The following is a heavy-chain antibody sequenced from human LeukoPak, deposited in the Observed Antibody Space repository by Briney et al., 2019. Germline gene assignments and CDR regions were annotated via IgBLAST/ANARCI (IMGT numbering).Heavy chain of an antibody. CDR3: AGHSSVYYFDY. CDR2: IYSGGST. CDR1: AFTVSSNY. D-gene: IGHD4-11*01. J-gene: IGHJ4*02. V-gene: IGHV3-53*01. Sequence: PGGSLRLSRAASAFTVSSNYMSWVRQAPVKGLEWVSVIYSGGSTYYADSVKGRFTISRDNSKNTLYLQMNSLRAEDTAVYYCAGHSSVYYFDYWGQGTLVTVSS.